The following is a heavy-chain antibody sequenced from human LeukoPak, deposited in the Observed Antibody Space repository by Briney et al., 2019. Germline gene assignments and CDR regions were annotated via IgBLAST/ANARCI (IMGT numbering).Heavy chain of an antibody. CDR3: ARVAYYSDRSAFAFFDY. J-gene: IGHJ4*02. Sequence: SGTLSLTCAVSGGSISSSNWWSWVRQPPGKGLKWIGEIYHSGSTNYNPSLKSRVTISVDKSKNQFSLKLRSVTAADTAVYYCARVAYYSDRSAFAFFDYWGRGTLVTVSS. CDR1: GGSISSSNW. CDR2: IYHSGST. D-gene: IGHD3-22*01. V-gene: IGHV4-4*02.